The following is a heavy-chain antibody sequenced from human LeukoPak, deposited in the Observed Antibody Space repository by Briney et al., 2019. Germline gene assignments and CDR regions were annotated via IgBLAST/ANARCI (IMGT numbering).Heavy chain of an antibody. Sequence: GGSLRLSCAASGFTFSSYEMNWVRQAPGKGLEWVSSISSRTSYISYADSAKGRFTISRDNAKNALYLQMNTLRAEDTAVYYGARGGQQLERGYYYYHGMDVWGQGTTVTVSS. CDR1: GFTFSSYE. V-gene: IGHV3-21*01. D-gene: IGHD6-13*01. CDR2: ISSRTSYI. CDR3: ARGGQQLERGYYYYHGMDV. J-gene: IGHJ6*02.